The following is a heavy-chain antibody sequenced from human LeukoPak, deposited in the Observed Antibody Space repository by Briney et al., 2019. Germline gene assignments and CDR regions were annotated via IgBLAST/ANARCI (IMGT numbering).Heavy chain of an antibody. V-gene: IGHV4-59*08. CDR1: GGSVSSYY. Sequence: SETLSLTCSVSGGSVSSYYWSWIRRPPGKGLEWIGYFYYTGSTNYNPSLKSRVTMFEDKSKNQFSLRLYSVTVADTAVYYCARHFAYSSSSYFDYWGQGSLVTVSS. D-gene: IGHD6-6*01. CDR2: FYYTGST. CDR3: ARHFAYSSSSYFDY. J-gene: IGHJ4*02.